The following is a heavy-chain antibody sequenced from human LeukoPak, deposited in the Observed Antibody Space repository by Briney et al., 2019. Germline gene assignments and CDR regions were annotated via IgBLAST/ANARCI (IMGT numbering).Heavy chain of an antibody. J-gene: IGHJ6*02. D-gene: IGHD4-17*01. CDR3: ARGLTTVTPTPNYYYYGMDV. Sequence: SETLSLTCAVYGESFSGYYWSWIRQPPGKGLEWIGEINHSGSTNYNPSLKSRVTISVDTSKNQFSLKLSSVTAADTAVYYCARGLTTVTPTPNYYYYGMDVWGQGTTVTVSS. CDR1: GESFSGYY. CDR2: INHSGST. V-gene: IGHV4-34*01.